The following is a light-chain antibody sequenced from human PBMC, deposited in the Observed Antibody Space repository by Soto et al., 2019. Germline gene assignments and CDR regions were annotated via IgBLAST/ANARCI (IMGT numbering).Light chain of an antibody. Sequence: QSVLTQPPSASGSPGQSVTISCTGTSSDVGGYNYDSWYQQHPGKAPKLMIYEVSKRPSGVPDRFSGSKSGNTASLTVSGLQAEDEADYYCSSYAGSNNPWVFGGGTKLTVL. CDR2: EVS. CDR3: SSYAGSNNPWV. CDR1: SSDVGGYNY. V-gene: IGLV2-8*01. J-gene: IGLJ3*02.